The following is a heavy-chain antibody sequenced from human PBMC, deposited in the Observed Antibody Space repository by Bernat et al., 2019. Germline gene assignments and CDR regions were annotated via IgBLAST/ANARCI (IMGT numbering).Heavy chain of an antibody. J-gene: IGHJ4*02. CDR3: AAHRSTSVSSSWPLRY. V-gene: IGHV1-69*02. CDR1: GGTFSSYT. Sequence: QVQLVQSGAEVKKPGSSVKVSCKASGGTFSSYTISWVRQAPGQGLEWMGRIIPILGIANYAQKFQGRVTITADKSTSTAYMELSSLRSEDTAVYYCAAHRSTSVSSSWPLRYWGQGTLVTVSS. CDR2: IIPILGIA. D-gene: IGHD6-13*01.